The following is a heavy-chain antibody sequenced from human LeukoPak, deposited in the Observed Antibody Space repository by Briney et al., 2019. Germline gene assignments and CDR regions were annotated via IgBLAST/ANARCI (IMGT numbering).Heavy chain of an antibody. CDR2: INHSGST. CDR1: GGSFSGYY. CDR3: AKGKAVTTPPRYCDY. D-gene: IGHD4-17*01. Sequence: SETLSLTCAVYGGSFSGYYWSWLRQPPGKGLEWIGEINHSGSTNYNPFLKSRVTISVDTSKNQFSLKLSSVTAADTPVYHCAKGKAVTTPPRYCDYWGQGTLNAVSS. J-gene: IGHJ4*02. V-gene: IGHV4-34*01.